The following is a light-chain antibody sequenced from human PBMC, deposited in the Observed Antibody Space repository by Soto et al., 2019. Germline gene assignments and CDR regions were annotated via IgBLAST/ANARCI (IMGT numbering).Light chain of an antibody. V-gene: IGKV4-1*01. CDR2: WAS. CDR3: QQYESTHPT. Sequence: DIVMTQSPDSLAVSLGERATINCKSSQSVLYSSNNKNYLAWYQQRPGQPPKLLIYWASTRESGVPDRFSGSGSGTDLTRTSTSLQAEDVAVYYCQQYESTHPTFVQGTKLEIK. CDR1: QSVLYSSNNKNY. J-gene: IGKJ2*01.